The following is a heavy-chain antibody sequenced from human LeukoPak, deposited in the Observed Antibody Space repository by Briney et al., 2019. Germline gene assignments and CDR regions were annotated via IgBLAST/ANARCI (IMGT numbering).Heavy chain of an antibody. CDR3: ARDSFDSSGCYSDY. V-gene: IGHV3-48*03. CDR2: ISSSGSTI. CDR1: GFTLSTYE. D-gene: IGHD3-22*01. J-gene: IGHJ4*02. Sequence: GGSLRLSCAASGFTLSTYEMNWVRQAPGKGLEWVSYISSSGSTIYYADSVKGRFTISRDNAKSSLYLQMNSLRAEDTAVYYCARDSFDSSGCYSDYWGQGTLVTVSS.